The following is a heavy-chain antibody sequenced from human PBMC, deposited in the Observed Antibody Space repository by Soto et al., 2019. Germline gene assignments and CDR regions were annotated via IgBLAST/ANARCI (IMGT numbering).Heavy chain of an antibody. V-gene: IGHV3-33*01. Sequence: QVQLVESGGGVVQPGRSLRLSCAASGFTFSSYGMHWVRQAPGKGLEWVAVIWYDGSNKYYADSVKGRFTISRDNSKNTLYLQMNSLRAEDTAVYYCAGGGYYPEDWGQGTLVTVSS. CDR1: GFTFSSYG. CDR2: IWYDGSNK. CDR3: AGGGYYPED. D-gene: IGHD3-10*01. J-gene: IGHJ4*02.